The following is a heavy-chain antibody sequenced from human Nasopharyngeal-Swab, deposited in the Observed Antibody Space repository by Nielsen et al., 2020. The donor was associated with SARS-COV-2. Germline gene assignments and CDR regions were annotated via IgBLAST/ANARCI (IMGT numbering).Heavy chain of an antibody. J-gene: IGHJ4*02. V-gene: IGHV4-39*01. Sequence: SETLSLTCPVSGGSVSTTTYFWGWIRQPPGKVLEWIGTVYYSGSTYYNPSLKSRVTISVDTSKNQFSLKLNSVTATDTAVYYCARGYGSFPYYFDHWGQGTLVTVSS. CDR2: VYYSGST. CDR1: GGSVSTTTYF. CDR3: ARGYGSFPYYFDH. D-gene: IGHD1-26*01.